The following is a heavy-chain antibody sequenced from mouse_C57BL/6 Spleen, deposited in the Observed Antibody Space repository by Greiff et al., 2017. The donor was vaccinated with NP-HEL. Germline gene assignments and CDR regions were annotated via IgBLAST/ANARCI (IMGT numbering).Heavy chain of an antibody. CDR1: GFSFNTYA. V-gene: IGHV10-1*01. D-gene: IGHD2-3*01. CDR2: IRSKSNNYAT. Sequence: EVKLMESGGGLVQPKGSLKLSCAASGFSFNTYAMNWVRQAPGKGLEWVARIRSKSNNYATYYADSVKDRFTISRDDSESMLYLQMNNLKTEDTAMYYCVSDGYYYFDYWGQGTTLTVSS. J-gene: IGHJ2*01. CDR3: VSDGYYYFDY.